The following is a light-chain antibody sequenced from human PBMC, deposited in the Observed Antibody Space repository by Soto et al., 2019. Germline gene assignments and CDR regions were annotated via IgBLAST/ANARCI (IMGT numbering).Light chain of an antibody. Sequence: QSVLTQPASVSGSPGQSITISCTGTSSDVGGYNYVSWYQQHPGKAPKLMIYDVSNRPSGVSNHFSGSKSGNTASLTISGLQAEDEADYYCSSYTSSSGYVFGTGTKVTVL. CDR3: SSYTSSSGYV. CDR1: SSDVGGYNY. V-gene: IGLV2-14*01. CDR2: DVS. J-gene: IGLJ1*01.